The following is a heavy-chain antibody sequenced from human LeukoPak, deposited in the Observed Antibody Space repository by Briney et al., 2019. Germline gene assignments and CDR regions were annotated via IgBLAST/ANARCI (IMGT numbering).Heavy chain of an antibody. J-gene: IGHJ1*01. CDR2: INRNGGST. CDR1: GFTFDDYG. V-gene: IGHV3-20*04. Sequence: PGGSLRLSCAASGFTFDDYGMSWVRQAPGKGLEWVSGINRNGGSTGYADSVKGRFTISRDNAKNSLYLQMNSLRAEDTALYYCASPGDYGDYGEPEYFQHWGQGTLVTVSS. CDR3: ASPGDYGDYGEPEYFQH. D-gene: IGHD4-17*01.